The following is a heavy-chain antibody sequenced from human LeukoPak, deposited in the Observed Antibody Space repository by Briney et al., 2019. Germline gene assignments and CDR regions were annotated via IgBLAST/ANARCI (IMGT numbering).Heavy chain of an antibody. Sequence: GRSLRLSCAASGFTFSNYAMHWVRQAPGKGLEWVAVISYDGSNKYYADSVKGRFTISRDNSKNTLYLQMNSLRAEDTAVYYCEVAAAGTFDYWGQGTLVTVSS. V-gene: IGHV3-30-3*01. D-gene: IGHD6-13*01. CDR2: ISYDGSNK. CDR1: GFTFSNYA. J-gene: IGHJ4*02. CDR3: EVAAAGTFDY.